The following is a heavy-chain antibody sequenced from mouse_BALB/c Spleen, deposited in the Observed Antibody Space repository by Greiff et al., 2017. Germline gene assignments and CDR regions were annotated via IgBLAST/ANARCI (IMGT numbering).Heavy chain of an antibody. D-gene: IGHD2-1*01. V-gene: IGHV2-9*02. CDR2: IWAGGST. J-gene: IGHJ4*01. Sequence: VKVVESGPGLVAPSQSLSITCTVSGFSLTSYGVHWVRQPPGKGLEWLGVIWAGGSTNYNSALMSRLSISKDNSKSQVFLKMNSLQTDDTAMYYCARGNYGAMDYWGQGTSVTVSS. CDR1: GFSLTSYG. CDR3: ARGNYGAMDY.